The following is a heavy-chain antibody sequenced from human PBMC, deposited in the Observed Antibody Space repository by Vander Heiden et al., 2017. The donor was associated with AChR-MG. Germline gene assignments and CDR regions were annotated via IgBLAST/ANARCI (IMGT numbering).Heavy chain of an antibody. CDR2: ISGSGGST. Sequence: EVQLLESGGGWVQPGGSLRLSCAASGLTFRKCGMSWSRQAPGKGLEWVSGISGSGGSTYYADSVKGRFTISRDNSKNTLYLQMNSLKAGDTALYYCAGRGGDPYYYDFWGQGTLVTVSS. J-gene: IGHJ4*02. D-gene: IGHD3-16*01. V-gene: IGHV3-23*01. CDR3: AGRGGDPYYYDF. CDR1: GLTFRKCG.